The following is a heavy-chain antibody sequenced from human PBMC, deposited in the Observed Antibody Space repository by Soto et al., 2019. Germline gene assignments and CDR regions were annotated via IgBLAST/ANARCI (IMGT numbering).Heavy chain of an antibody. CDR1: GFTVSNTY. J-gene: IGHJ5*02. CDR2: IYTAGGT. CDR3: ERALPVAKGGFDP. Sequence: PCGSLRLSCAASGFTVSNTYMTWVRQPPGKGLECVSVIYTAGGTNYADSVKGRFIISRDNSKKTLYLQMNSLRAEDTAVYYCERALPVAKGGFDPWGQGTLVTVS. V-gene: IGHV3-53*01. D-gene: IGHD2-2*01.